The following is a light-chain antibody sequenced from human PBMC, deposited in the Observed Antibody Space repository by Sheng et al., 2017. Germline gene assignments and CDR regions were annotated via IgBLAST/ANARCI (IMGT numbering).Light chain of an antibody. V-gene: IGKV1-5*03. CDR3: QHYYSYSWT. J-gene: IGKJ1*01. Sequence: DIQMTQSPSTLSASVGDRVTITCRASQSISNWLAWYQQKPGRAPKLLIYKASTLESGVPSRFTGSGSGTEFTLTISSLQPDDFATYYCQHYYSYSWTFGPGTKVEIK. CDR1: QSISNW. CDR2: KAS.